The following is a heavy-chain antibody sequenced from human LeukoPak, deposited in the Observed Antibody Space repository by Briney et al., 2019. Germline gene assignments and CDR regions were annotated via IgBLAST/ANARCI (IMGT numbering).Heavy chain of an antibody. Sequence: GGSLRLSCAASGFTFSTYGMNWVRQAPGKGLEWVSSISGNGVSTYYADSVKGRFTISRDNSKNTLYLQMNSLRAEDTAVYYCARDLGWLQYYFDYWGQGTLVTVSS. CDR2: ISGNGVST. J-gene: IGHJ4*02. V-gene: IGHV3-23*01. CDR3: ARDLGWLQYYFDY. CDR1: GFTFSTYG. D-gene: IGHD5-24*01.